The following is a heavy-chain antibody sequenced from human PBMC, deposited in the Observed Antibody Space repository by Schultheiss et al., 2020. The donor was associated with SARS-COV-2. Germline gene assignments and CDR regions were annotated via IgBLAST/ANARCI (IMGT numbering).Heavy chain of an antibody. V-gene: IGHV4-34*01. J-gene: IGHJ1*01. CDR1: GFTFSSYA. D-gene: IGHD3-3*01. Sequence: GSLRLSCAASGFTFSSYAMSWVRQAPGKGLEWIGEINHSGSTNYNPSLKSRVTISVDTSKNQLSLKLTSLTAADTAVYYCASRRGGTIFGVVILSQGYFQHWGQGTLVTVSS. CDR2: INHSGST. CDR3: ASRRGGTIFGVVILSQGYFQH.